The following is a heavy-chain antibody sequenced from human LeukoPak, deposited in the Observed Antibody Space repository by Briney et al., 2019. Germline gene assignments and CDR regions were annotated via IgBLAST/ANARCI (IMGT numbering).Heavy chain of an antibody. CDR2: ISGSSAHI. Sequence: GGSLRLSCAASGFNFRTYTMNWVRQPPGKGLEWVSSISGSSAHIYYADSLKGRFTVSRDNAMNSLFLHMTNLGAEDTAIYYCARVGGAAGTAAAGFDIWGQGTLVTVSS. D-gene: IGHD6-13*01. CDR3: ARVGGAAGTAAAGFDI. V-gene: IGHV3-21*01. J-gene: IGHJ4*02. CDR1: GFNFRTYT.